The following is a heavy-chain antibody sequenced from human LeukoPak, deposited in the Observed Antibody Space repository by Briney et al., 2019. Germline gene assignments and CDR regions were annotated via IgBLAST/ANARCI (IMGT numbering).Heavy chain of an antibody. J-gene: IGHJ4*02. Sequence: SETLSLTCIVSGGSLTTYYWSWIRPPPAKRLEWVGYIYHSGSTNYNPSLKSRVTISVDTTKNQYSLKLSSVTAAETAVYYCARSAKYNLLPGYDYWGQGTLVTVSS. CDR1: GGSLTTYY. CDR3: ARSAKYNLLPGYDY. CDR2: IYHSGST. V-gene: IGHV4-59*01. D-gene: IGHD1-14*01.